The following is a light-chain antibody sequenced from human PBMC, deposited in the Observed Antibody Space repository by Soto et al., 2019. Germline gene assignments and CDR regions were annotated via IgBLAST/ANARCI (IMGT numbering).Light chain of an antibody. Sequence: DIQMTQSPSTLSASVGDRVTITCRASQSISTWLAWYQQKPGRAPNLLIYDASTVQGGVPSRFSGSESGTDFTLTISSLQPEDFATYYCQQSYDTPFTFGGGTKVDIK. CDR1: QSISTW. J-gene: IGKJ4*01. CDR2: DAS. V-gene: IGKV1-39*01. CDR3: QQSYDTPFT.